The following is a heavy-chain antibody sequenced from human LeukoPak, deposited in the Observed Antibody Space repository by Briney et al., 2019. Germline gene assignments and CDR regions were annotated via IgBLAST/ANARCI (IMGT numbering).Heavy chain of an antibody. V-gene: IGHV3-48*03. CDR1: GFTFSSYE. D-gene: IGHD4-23*01. CDR3: ARCPRWAHFDY. CDR2: ISSSGRAI. J-gene: IGHJ4*02. Sequence: GGSLRLSCAGSGFTFSSYEVNGVRQAPGKGLEWVSYISSSGRAIYYADSVKGRFTVSRDNAKNSLYLQMNSLRAEDTAVYYCARCPRWAHFDYWGQGTLVTVSS.